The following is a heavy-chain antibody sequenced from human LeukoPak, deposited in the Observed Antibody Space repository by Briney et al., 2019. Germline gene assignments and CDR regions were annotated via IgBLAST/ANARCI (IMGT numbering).Heavy chain of an antibody. V-gene: IGHV3-21*01. Sequence: GGSLRLSCAASGFTFSDYSMNWVGQAPGKGLEWVASISSSSPYIYYTDSVKGRFTISRDNAKNSLYLQMNSLRAEDTAVYYCARLYSRVGPFDYWGQGTLVTVSS. CDR2: ISSSSPYI. CDR1: GFTFSDYS. D-gene: IGHD5-18*01. J-gene: IGHJ4*02. CDR3: ARLYSRVGPFDY.